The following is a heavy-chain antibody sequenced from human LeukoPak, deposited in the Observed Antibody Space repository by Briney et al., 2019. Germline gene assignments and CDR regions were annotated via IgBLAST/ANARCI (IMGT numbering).Heavy chain of an antibody. CDR2: IKSKSDDGTR. V-gene: IGHV3-15*01. J-gene: IGHJ5*02. Sequence: GRSLRLSCEASGFNFSTVWMSWVRQAPGKGLEWVGRIKSKSDDGTRDYAPPVRGRFTNSRDDSKSTVYLQMESLRSEDTGVYYCCGTRGDLWGQGTLVTVSS. D-gene: IGHD1-14*01. CDR3: CGTRGDL. CDR1: GFNFSTVW.